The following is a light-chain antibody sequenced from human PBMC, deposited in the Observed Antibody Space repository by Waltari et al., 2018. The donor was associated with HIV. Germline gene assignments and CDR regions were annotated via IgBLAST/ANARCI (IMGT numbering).Light chain of an antibody. Sequence: QSALTQPASVSGSPGQSITISCTGPSSHIGGSHYVSWYQQPPDKATKLIIFDVDIRPSGISNRFSGSKSGNTASLTISGLQAEDEADYYCSSYASSFTLLFGGGTKLTVL. CDR2: DVD. V-gene: IGLV2-14*03. CDR3: SSYASSFTLL. CDR1: SSHIGGSHY. J-gene: IGLJ3*02.